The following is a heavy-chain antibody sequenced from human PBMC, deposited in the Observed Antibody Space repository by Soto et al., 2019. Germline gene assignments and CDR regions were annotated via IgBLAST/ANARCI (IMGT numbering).Heavy chain of an antibody. CDR1: EDTLSNYW. CDR3: ARSGAVRGVIVH. CDR2: INSDGSNI. V-gene: IGHV3-74*01. J-gene: IGHJ4*02. Sequence: EVQLVESGGGLVQPGGSLRLSCAVSEDTLSNYWMHWVRQAPGKGLVWVSRINSDGSNINYADSVKGRFTISRDNAKNTLYLRINSLRAEETAVYYCARSGAVRGVIVHWGQGTLVTVSS. D-gene: IGHD3-10*01.